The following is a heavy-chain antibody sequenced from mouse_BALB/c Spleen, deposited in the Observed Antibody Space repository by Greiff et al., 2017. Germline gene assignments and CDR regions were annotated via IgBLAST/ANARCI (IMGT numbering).Heavy chain of an antibody. CDR1: GYTFTSYW. V-gene: IGHV1-7*01. D-gene: IGHD2-3*01. J-gene: IGHJ4*01. Sequence: VQLQQSGAELAKPGASVKMSCKASGYTFTSYWMHWVKQRPGQGLEWIGYINPSTGYTEYNQKFKDKATLTADKSSSTAYMQLSSLTSEDSAVYYCARPDGYYVNYYARDYWGQGTSVTVSS. CDR3: ARPDGYYVNYYARDY. CDR2: INPSTGYT.